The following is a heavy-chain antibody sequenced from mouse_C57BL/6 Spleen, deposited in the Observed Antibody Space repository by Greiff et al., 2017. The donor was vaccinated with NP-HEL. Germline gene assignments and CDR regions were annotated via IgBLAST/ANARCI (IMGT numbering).Heavy chain of an antibody. Sequence: QVQLQQPGAELVMPGASVKLSCKASGYTFTSYWMHWVKQRPGQGLEWIGEIDPSDSYTNYNQKFKGKSTLTVDKSSSTAYMQLSSLTSEDSAVYYCARGRTYAMDYWGQGTLVTVSS. CDR3: ARGRTYAMDY. CDR1: GYTFTSYW. V-gene: IGHV1-69*01. CDR2: IDPSDSYT. J-gene: IGHJ4*01.